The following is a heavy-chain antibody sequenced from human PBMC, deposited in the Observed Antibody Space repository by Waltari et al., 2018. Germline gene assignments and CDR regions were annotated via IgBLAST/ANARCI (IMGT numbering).Heavy chain of an antibody. J-gene: IGHJ4*02. CDR1: GFTFSSYG. CDR3: AKDRRHGGNSWVFAY. Sequence: QVQLVESGGGVVQPGGSLRLSCAASGFTFSSYGMHWVRQAPGEGLEWVAFIRYDGSNKYYADSVKGRFPISRDNSKNTLYLQMNSLRAEDTAVYYCAKDRRHGGNSWVFAYWGQGTLVTVSS. CDR2: IRYDGSNK. D-gene: IGHD2-21*02. V-gene: IGHV3-30*02.